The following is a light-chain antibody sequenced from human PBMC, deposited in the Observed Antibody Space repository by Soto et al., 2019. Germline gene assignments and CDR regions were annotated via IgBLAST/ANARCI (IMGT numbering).Light chain of an antibody. CDR1: SSDIGRYNY. CDR2: DVS. J-gene: IGLJ1*01. Sequence: QSALTQPASVSGSPGQSITISCTGTSSDIGRYNYVSWYQQYPGKAPKFMIYDVSNRPSGVSNRFSGSKSGNTASLTISGLQAEDEADYYCSSYISSSTDVFGTGTKLNVL. V-gene: IGLV2-14*01. CDR3: SSYISSSTDV.